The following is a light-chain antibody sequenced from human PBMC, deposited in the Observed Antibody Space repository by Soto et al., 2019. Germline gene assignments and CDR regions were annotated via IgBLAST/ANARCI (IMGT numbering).Light chain of an antibody. J-gene: IGKJ5*01. V-gene: IGKV3-11*01. CDR2: DAY. CDR1: QSINRY. CDR3: QQRSTS. Sequence: ILFTQCPATLSLSPGEGATLSCRASQSINRYLAWYQQKPGQAPRLLIYDAYNRATGIPARFSGSGSGTDFTLTISSLEPEDVAVYYCQQRSTSFGQGTRLEIK.